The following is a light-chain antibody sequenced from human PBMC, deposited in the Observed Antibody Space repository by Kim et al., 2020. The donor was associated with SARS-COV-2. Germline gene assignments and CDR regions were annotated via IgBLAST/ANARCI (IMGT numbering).Light chain of an antibody. CDR2: QDS. Sequence: VSPGQTASITCSGDKLGDKYACWYQQKPGQSPVMVICQDSKRPSGIPERFSGSNSGNTATLTISGTQAMDEADYYCQAWDSTTAVFGGGTQLTVL. J-gene: IGLJ3*02. V-gene: IGLV3-1*01. CDR3: QAWDSTTAV. CDR1: KLGDKY.